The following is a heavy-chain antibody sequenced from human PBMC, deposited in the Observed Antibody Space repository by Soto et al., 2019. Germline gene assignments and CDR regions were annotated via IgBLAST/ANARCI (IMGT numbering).Heavy chain of an antibody. D-gene: IGHD6-13*01. CDR3: ARDLAAAGTMGDLGFGQYYYGMDV. J-gene: IGHJ6*02. Sequence: SQTLSLTCAISGDSVSSNSAAWNWIRQSPSRGLEWLGRTYYRSKWYNDYAVSVKSRITINPDTSKNQFSLQLNSVTPEDTAVYYCARDLAAAGTMGDLGFGQYYYGMDVWGQGTTVTVSS. V-gene: IGHV6-1*01. CDR1: GDSVSSNSAA. CDR2: TYYRSKWYN.